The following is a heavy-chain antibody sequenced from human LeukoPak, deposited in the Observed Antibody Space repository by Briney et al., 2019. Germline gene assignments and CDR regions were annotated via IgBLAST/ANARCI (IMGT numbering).Heavy chain of an antibody. CDR1: GFAFSVYA. CDR3: ARDCDDILTGYFPFYYYYYGMDV. J-gene: IGHJ6*02. CDR2: IKQDGSEK. D-gene: IGHD3-9*01. Sequence: PGGSLRLSCTASGFAFSVYAMSWLRQPPGKGLEWVANIKQDGSEKYYVDSVKGRFTISRDNAKNSLYLQMNSLRAEDTAVYFCARDCDDILTGYFPFYYYYYGMDVWGQGTTVTVSS. V-gene: IGHV3-7*01.